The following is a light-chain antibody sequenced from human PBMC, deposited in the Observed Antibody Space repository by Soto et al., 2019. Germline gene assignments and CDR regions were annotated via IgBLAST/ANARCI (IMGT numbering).Light chain of an antibody. J-gene: IGKJ3*01. CDR3: QQYYSAPFT. V-gene: IGKV4-1*01. CDR1: QSGSNNSNNKKY. Sequence: DIVMTQSPDSLAVFLGERATINCKSSQSGSNNSNNKKYLAWYQQRPGQPPKLLMHWASTRESGVPDRFSGSGSGTDFTLTISSLQAEDVAVYYCQQYYSAPFTFGPGTKVDIK. CDR2: WAS.